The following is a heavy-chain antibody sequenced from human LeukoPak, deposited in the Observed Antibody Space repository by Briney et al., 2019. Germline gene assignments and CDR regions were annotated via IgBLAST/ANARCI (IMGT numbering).Heavy chain of an antibody. CDR3: AKGPRGSNYGFDY. D-gene: IGHD4-11*01. V-gene: IGHV3-23*01. Sequence: GGSLRLSCEAAGFSFRDYPMGWVRRASGKRLEWVSGISAGADVIFYADPVKGRFTISRDNSKNTLYLQMNSLRAENTAVYYCAKGPRGSNYGFDYWGQGTLVTVSS. J-gene: IGHJ4*02. CDR1: GFSFRDYP. CDR2: ISAGADVI.